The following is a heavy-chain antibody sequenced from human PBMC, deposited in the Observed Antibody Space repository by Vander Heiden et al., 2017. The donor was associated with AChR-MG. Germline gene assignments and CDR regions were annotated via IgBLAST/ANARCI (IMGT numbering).Heavy chain of an antibody. CDR3: ARASIKRAYYYYMDV. CDR1: RGTFSSYA. V-gene: IGHV1-69*01. CDR2: ISPSLGTA. D-gene: IGHD2-2*01. J-gene: IGHJ6*03. Sequence: QVQLVQSGAEVKKPVSSVTVSCKASRGTFSSYAISWVRQAPGQGLEWMGGISPSLGTANYAKKFQGRVTITADESTSTAYVELSSLRSEDTAVYYCARASIKRAYYYYMDVWGKGTTVTVSS.